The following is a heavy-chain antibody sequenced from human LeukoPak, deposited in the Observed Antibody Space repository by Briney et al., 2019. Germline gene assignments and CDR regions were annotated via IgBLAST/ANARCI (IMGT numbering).Heavy chain of an antibody. J-gene: IGHJ4*02. CDR3: ARLGMDGYNYIGY. V-gene: IGHV5-51*01. D-gene: IGHD5-24*01. CDR1: GSGFTSYW. CDR2: IYPGDSDT. Sequence: GESLKISCKGSGSGFTSYWIGWGRRMPGKGLEWMGIIYPGDSDTRYSPSFQGQVTISADKSISTAYLQWSSLKASDTAMYYCARLGMDGYNYIGYWGQGTLVTVSS.